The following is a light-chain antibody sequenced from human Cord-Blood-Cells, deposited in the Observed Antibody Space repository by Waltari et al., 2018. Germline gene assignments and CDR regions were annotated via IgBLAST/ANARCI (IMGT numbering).Light chain of an antibody. CDR3: SSYTSSSTRV. CDR1: SRDVGGYNY. V-gene: IGLV2-14*01. Sequence: QSALTQPASVSGSPGQSITISCTGSSRDVGGYNYVPWYQQHPGKAPKIMIYDVSNRPSGVSNRFSGCKSGSTASLTISALQAEDEADYYCSSYTSSSTRVFGGGTKLTVL. J-gene: IGLJ3*02. CDR2: DVS.